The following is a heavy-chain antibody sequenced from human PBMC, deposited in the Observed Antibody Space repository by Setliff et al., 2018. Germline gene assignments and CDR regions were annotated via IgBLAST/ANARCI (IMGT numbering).Heavy chain of an antibody. CDR1: GFTFSTAW. V-gene: IGHV3-15*01. CDR2: IKCKTDGLAT. J-gene: IGHJ3*02. CDR3: TTDPSATFGGVIGAAFDM. D-gene: IGHD3-16*01. Sequence: LRLSCAASGFTFSTAWMNWVRQAPGKGLEWVGRIKCKTDGLATDYAAHVKGSFTISRDDSTNKLYMQMNSLKTEDTAVYYCTTDPSATFGGVIGAAFDMWGQGTMVTVSS.